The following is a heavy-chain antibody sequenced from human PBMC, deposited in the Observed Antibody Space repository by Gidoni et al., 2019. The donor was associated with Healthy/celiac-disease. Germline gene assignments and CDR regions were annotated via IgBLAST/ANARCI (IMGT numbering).Heavy chain of an antibody. J-gene: IGHJ4*02. CDR3: ARDVGYGGLWADY. CDR2: IWYDGSNK. D-gene: IGHD5-12*01. Sequence: QVQLVESGGGVVQPGRSLRLSCAASGFTFSSYGLPWVRQAPGKGLEWVAVIWYDGSNKYYADSVKGRFTISRDNSKNTLYLQMNSLRAEDTAVYYCARDVGYGGLWADYWGQGTLVTVSS. CDR1: GFTFSSYG. V-gene: IGHV3-33*01.